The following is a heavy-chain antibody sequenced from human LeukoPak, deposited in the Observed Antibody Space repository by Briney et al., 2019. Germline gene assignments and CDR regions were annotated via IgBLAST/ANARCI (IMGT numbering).Heavy chain of an antibody. CDR1: RYTFTGYY. D-gene: IGHD4-17*01. J-gene: IGHJ4*02. V-gene: IGHV1-2*02. Sequence: GASVKVSCKASRYTFTGYYMHWVRQAPGQGLEWMGWINPNSGGTNYAQKFQGRVTMTRDTSISTAYMELSRLRSDDTAVYYCARAEYGDPYYFDYWGQGTLVTVSS. CDR3: ARAEYGDPYYFDY. CDR2: INPNSGGT.